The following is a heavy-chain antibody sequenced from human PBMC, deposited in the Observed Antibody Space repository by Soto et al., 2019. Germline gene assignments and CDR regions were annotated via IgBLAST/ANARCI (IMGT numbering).Heavy chain of an antibody. CDR1: GFSLSTSGVG. CDR3: AHTSLRGDGYNGPLDY. V-gene: IGHV2-5*02. D-gene: IGHD5-12*01. J-gene: IGHJ4*02. CDR2: IYWDDDE. Sequence: QITLKESGPTLVKPTQTLTLTCTFSGFSLSTSGVGVGWLRQPPGKALEWLALIYWDDDERYSPSLKSRLTITKDTAKNQVVLTVTNMDPVDTATYYCAHTSLRGDGYNGPLDYWGQGTLVTVSS.